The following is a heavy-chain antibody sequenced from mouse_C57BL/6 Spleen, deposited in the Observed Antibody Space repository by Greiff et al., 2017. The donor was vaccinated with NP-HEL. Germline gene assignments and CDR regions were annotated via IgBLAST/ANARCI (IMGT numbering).Heavy chain of an antibody. CDR1: GYTFISYW. CDR3: ARSGTGTAWFAY. J-gene: IGHJ3*01. CDR2: IDPSDSYT. D-gene: IGHD4-1*01. V-gene: IGHV1-59*01. Sequence: VQLQQPGAELVRPGTSVKLSCKASGYTFISYWMHWVKQRPGQGLEWIGVIDPSDSYTNYNQKFKGKTTLTVDTSSSTAYMQLSSLTSEDSAVYYCARSGTGTAWFAYWGQGTLVTVSA.